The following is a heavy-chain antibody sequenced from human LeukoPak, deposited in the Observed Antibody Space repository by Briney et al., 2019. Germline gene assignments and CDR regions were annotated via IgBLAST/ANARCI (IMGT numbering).Heavy chain of an antibody. CDR3: AKDYDSTSFDY. CDR2: INPNSGGT. J-gene: IGHJ4*02. CDR1: GYTFTGYY. D-gene: IGHD3-3*01. V-gene: IGHV1-2*04. Sequence: ASVKVSCKASGYTFTGYYMHWVRQAPGQGLEWMGWINPNSGGTNYAQKFQGWVTMTRDTSISTAYMELSRLRAEDTAVYYCAKDYDSTSFDYWGQGTLVTVSS.